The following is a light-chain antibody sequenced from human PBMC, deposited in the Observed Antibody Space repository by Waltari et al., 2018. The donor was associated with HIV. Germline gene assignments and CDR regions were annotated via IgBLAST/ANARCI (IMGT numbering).Light chain of an antibody. J-gene: IGLJ3*02. CDR3: HSYDRSLGGSV. CDR1: SSNIGAGYD. Sequence: QSVLTQPPSVSGAPGQRVTISCTGDSSNIGAGYDVHWYQQLPGTAPKLPTSDNGNRPSGVPDRFSESTSGTSASRSIPGLRAEDEADYYCHSYDRSLGGSVFGGGTKVTVL. CDR2: DNG. V-gene: IGLV1-40*01.